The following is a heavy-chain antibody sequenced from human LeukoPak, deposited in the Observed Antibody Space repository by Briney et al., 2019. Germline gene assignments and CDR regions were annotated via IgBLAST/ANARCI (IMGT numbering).Heavy chain of an antibody. D-gene: IGHD6-19*01. CDR2: IHQGGST. CDR1: APSISNCY. Sequence: SHSHSPTCTLAAPSISNCYSSCIRHPPGNWLGWIGYIHQGGSTNSNPPCKSRVTISVDTSKSQFSLKLSSVTAADTAVYYCARLIPGIAVAGTTYYHYLDVWGKGTTVTVSS. V-gene: IGHV4-59*08. CDR3: ARLIPGIAVAGTTYYHYLDV. J-gene: IGHJ6*03.